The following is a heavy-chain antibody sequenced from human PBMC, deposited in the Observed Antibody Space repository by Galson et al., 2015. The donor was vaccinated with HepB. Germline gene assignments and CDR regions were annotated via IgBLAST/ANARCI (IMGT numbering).Heavy chain of an antibody. CDR3: ARSSGCSGGSCYSYYYYGMDV. J-gene: IGHJ6*02. CDR1: GGNFSSYA. Sequence: SVKVSCKASGGNFSSYAISWVRQAPGQGLEWMGGIIPIFGTAHYAQKFKGRVTITADESTSTAYMELSSLRSEDTAVYYCARSSGCSGGSCYSYYYYGMDVWGQGTTVTVSS. D-gene: IGHD2-15*01. CDR2: IIPIFGTA. V-gene: IGHV1-69*13.